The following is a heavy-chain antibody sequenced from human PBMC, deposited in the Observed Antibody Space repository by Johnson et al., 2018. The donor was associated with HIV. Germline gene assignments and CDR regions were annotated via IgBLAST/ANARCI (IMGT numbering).Heavy chain of an antibody. V-gene: IGHV3-30-3*01. Sequence: QVQLVESGGGVVQPGRSLRLCCAASGFTFSSNPMHWVRQAPGKGLEWVAVMSFDGNNRYYADSVKGRFTISRDNSKNTLYLQMNSLRPEDTAVYYCARDSSNSFRFEMYAFDIWGQGTMVTVSS. CDR3: ARDSSNSFRFEMYAFDI. D-gene: IGHD6-6*01. J-gene: IGHJ3*02. CDR1: GFTFSSNP. CDR2: MSFDGNNR.